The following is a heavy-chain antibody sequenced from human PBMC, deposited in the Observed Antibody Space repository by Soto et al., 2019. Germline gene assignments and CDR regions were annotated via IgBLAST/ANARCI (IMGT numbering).Heavy chain of an antibody. V-gene: IGHV1-46*01. CDR1: GYTFTSYY. J-gene: IGHJ4*02. D-gene: IGHD6-19*01. CDR3: GRGRGLGDY. CDR2: INPNGGST. Sequence: QVQLVQSEAEVKKTGASEKLSCKASGYTFTSYYIHWVRQAPGQGLELIGIINPNGGSTNYAHNCKGRLTVTRNTSTSTVYREPGDLTYKDTAVYYCGRGRGLGDYWGPGTMFTVSS.